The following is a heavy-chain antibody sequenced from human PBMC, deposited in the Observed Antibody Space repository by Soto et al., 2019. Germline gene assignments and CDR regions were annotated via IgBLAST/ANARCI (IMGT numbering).Heavy chain of an antibody. J-gene: IGHJ4*02. CDR1: GLIFSNYG. CDR2: ISRSGDST. D-gene: IGHD3-10*01. Sequence: EVQLLESGGGLVQPGGSLRLSCAASGLIFSNYGMSWVRQAPGKGLEWVSGISRSGDSTYYADSVKGRFTMSRDNSKNTLLLQMNSLRAEDTAIYYCAKGGYYGSGSYFSTGYDYWGQGTLVTVSS. CDR3: AKGGYYGSGSYFSTGYDY. V-gene: IGHV3-23*01.